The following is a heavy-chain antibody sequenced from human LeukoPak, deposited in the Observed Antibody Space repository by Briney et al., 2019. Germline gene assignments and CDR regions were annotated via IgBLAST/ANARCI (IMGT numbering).Heavy chain of an antibody. CDR2: IYYSGST. D-gene: IGHD3-3*01. Sequence: SETLSLTCTVSGGSISSYYWSWIRQPPGKGLEWIGYIYYSGSTNYNPSLKSRVTISVDTSKNQFSLKLTSVTAADTAVYYCARGVPEYYDFWSGYFYYFDYWGQGALVTVSS. CDR3: ARGVPEYYDFWSGYFYYFDY. J-gene: IGHJ4*02. V-gene: IGHV4-59*01. CDR1: GGSISSYY.